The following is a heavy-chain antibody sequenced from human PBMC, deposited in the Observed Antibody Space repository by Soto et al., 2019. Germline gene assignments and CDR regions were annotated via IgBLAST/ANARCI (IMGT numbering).Heavy chain of an antibody. V-gene: IGHV4-34*01. CDR1: GGSFSNYY. CDR3: ARVELRYYYYGLDV. J-gene: IGHJ6*02. CDR2: INQSGIT. Sequence: PSETLSLTCAVYGGSFSNYYWSWIRQPPGKGLEWIGEINQSGITNYNPSLKSRVTISEDASKNQFSLKLSSVTAADTAVYYCARVELRYYYYGLDVWGQGTTVTVSS. D-gene: IGHD1-7*01.